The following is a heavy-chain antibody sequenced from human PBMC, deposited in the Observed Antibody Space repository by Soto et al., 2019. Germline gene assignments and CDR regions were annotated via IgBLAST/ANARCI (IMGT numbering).Heavy chain of an antibody. CDR2: IWYDGSNK. D-gene: IGHD1-1*01. CDR3: AREGGNHGHYYYYYMDV. Sequence: QVQLVESGGGVVQPGRSLRLSCAASGFTFSSYGMHWVRQAPGKGLEWVAVIWYDGSNKYYADSVKGRFTISRDNSKNTLYLRMNSLRAEDTAVYYCAREGGNHGHYYYYYMDVWGKGTTVTVSS. V-gene: IGHV3-33*01. CDR1: GFTFSSYG. J-gene: IGHJ6*03.